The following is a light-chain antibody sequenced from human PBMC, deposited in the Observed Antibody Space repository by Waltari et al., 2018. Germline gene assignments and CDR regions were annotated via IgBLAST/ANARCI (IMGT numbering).Light chain of an antibody. J-gene: IGKJ5*01. CDR2: LGS. CDR3: MGALQTAT. V-gene: IGKV2-28*01. CDR1: QSLLHSNGYNY. Sequence: VMTQSPLALSVTPGAPAAISCRSSQSLLHSNGYNYLDWYVQKPGQSPQVLTYLGSDRASGVPDRFSSSGSGTDFTLKISRVEAEDVGIYYCMGALQTATFGPGTRLDIK.